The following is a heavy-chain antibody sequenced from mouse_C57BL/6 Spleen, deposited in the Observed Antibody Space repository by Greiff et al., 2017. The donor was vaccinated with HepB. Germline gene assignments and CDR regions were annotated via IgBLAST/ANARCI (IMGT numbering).Heavy chain of an antibody. J-gene: IGHJ4*01. V-gene: IGHV5-17*01. CDR3: ARIYYGSSYVGYAMDY. CDR2: ISSGSSTI. CDR1: GFTFSDYG. D-gene: IGHD1-1*01. Sequence: EVQGVESGGGLVKPGGSLKLSCAASGFTFSDYGMHWVRQAPEKGLEWVAYISSGSSTIYYADTVKGRFTISRDNAKNTLFLQMTSLRSEDTAMYYCARIYYGSSYVGYAMDYWGQGISVTVSS.